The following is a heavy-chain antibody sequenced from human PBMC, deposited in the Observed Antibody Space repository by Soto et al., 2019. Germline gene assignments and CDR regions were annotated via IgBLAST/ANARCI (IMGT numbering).Heavy chain of an antibody. CDR1: GFTFSNYA. J-gene: IGHJ1*01. Sequence: EVQLLESGGGLVQPGGSLRLSCTASGFTFSNYAMSWLRQAPGKGLEWVSAVSHDGDSTYYADSVKGRFTISRDNSKNPLYLQVNSRRADDTALYYCGRPHLYGTGGTCYFAEYSQYGGRGTLVTVSS. CDR3: GRPHLYGTGGTCYFAEYSQY. V-gene: IGHV3-23*01. D-gene: IGHD2-15*01. CDR2: VSHDGDST.